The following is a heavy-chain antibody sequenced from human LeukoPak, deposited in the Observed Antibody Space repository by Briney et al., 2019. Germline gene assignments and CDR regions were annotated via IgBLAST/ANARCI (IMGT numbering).Heavy chain of an antibody. CDR2: ISWNSGSI. D-gene: IGHD3-3*01. J-gene: IGHJ4*02. V-gene: IGHV3-9*01. Sequence: PGGSLRLSCAASGFTFDDYDMHWVRQAPGKGLEWVSGISWNSGSIGYADSVKGRFTISRDNAKNSLYLQMNSLRAEDTALYYCAKDYDFWSGYPDYWGQGTLVTVSS. CDR3: AKDYDFWSGYPDY. CDR1: GFTFDDYD.